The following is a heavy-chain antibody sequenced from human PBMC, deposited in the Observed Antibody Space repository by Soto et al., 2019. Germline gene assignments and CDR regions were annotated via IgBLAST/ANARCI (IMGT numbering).Heavy chain of an antibody. J-gene: IGHJ4*02. D-gene: IGHD2-8*02. CDR2: IYYSGST. V-gene: IGHV4-30-4*01. CDR1: GGSISSGDYY. CDR3: ARDKITGLFDY. Sequence: SETLSLTCTVSGGSISSGDYYWSWIRQPPGKGLEWIGYIYYSGSTYYNPSLKIRVTISLDTSKIQFSLKLTSVTAADTAVYYCARDKITGLFDYWGQGTLVTVSS.